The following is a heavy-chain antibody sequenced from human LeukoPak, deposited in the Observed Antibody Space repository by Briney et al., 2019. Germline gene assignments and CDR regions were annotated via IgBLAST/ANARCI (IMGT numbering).Heavy chain of an antibody. V-gene: IGHV3-30-3*01. J-gene: IGHJ4*02. CDR3: AREGYCSGGSCYYFDY. D-gene: IGHD2-15*01. CDR1: GFTFSSYA. Sequence: GGSLRLSCAASGFTFSSYAMHWVRQAPGKGLEWVAVISYDGSNKYYADSVKGRFTISRDNSKNTLYLQMNSLRAEDTAVYYCAREGYCSGGSCYYFDYWGQGTLVTVSS. CDR2: ISYDGSNK.